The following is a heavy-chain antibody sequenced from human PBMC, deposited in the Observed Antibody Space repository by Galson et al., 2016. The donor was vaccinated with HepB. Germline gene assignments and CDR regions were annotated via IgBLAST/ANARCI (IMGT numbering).Heavy chain of an antibody. Sequence: SLRLSCAASGFTFSTSWMNWVRQAPGKGLEWVANVNGDGSTENYLVSVRGRFTISRDNAYNSLYLQMNSLRADDTAVYYCASDADWNGGFWGQGTLVIVSS. CDR2: VNGDGSTE. CDR1: GFTFSTSW. J-gene: IGHJ3*01. V-gene: IGHV3-7*03. D-gene: IGHD1-1*01. CDR3: ASDADWNGGF.